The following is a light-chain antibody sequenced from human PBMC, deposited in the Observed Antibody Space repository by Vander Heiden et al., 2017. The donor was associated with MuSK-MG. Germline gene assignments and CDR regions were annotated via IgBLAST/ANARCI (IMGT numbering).Light chain of an antibody. J-gene: IGLJ2*01. CDR1: KLGDKY. CDR2: KDT. V-gene: IGLV3-1*01. Sequence: YELTQPPSVSVSPGQTASITCSGDKLGDKYASWYQQKPGQSPVVVIYKDTKRPSGIPERFSGSTSWNTATLTISGTQAMDEADYYCQAWDSSTVVFGGGTKLTVL. CDR3: QAWDSSTVV.